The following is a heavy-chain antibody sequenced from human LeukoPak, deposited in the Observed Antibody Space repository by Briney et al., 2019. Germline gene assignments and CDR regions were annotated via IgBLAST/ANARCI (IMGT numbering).Heavy chain of an antibody. V-gene: IGHV3-9*01. CDR3: AKVTKKYCGGDCLYFDL. CDR2: ISWNSGSI. CDR1: GFTFDDYA. Sequence: PGGSLRLSCAASGFTFDDYAMHWVRQAPGKGLEWVSGISWNSGSIGYADSVKGRFTISRDNAKNSLYLQMNSLRAEDTALYYCAKVTKKYCGGDCLYFDLWGRGTLVTVSS. J-gene: IGHJ2*01. D-gene: IGHD2-21*02.